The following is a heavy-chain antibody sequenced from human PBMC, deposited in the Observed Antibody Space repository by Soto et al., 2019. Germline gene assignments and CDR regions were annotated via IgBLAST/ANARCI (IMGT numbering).Heavy chain of an antibody. CDR2: MNTYTGNT. V-gene: IGHV1-18*01. CDR3: ARDRLQRTSSITFDY. D-gene: IGHD2-21*01. J-gene: IGHJ4*02. Sequence: QVQLVQSGADVREPGASVKLSCKASGYTFTTYAISWLRQAPGQGLEWMGWMNTYTGNTDYAQSLGCRVTMTRDTSTDTAYMELRSLRSDDTAMYYCARDRLQRTSSITFDYWGQGALVTVSS. CDR1: GYTFTTYA.